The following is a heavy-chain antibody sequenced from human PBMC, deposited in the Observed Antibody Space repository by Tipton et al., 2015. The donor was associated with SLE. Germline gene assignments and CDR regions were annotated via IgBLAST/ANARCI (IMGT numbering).Heavy chain of an antibody. CDR2: ISSSGTTI. CDR1: GFTFSSYE. Sequence: LVKPGGGLVQPGGSLRLSCGGSGFTFSSYEMNWVRQAPGRGLEWVSSISSSGTTIYYADSVKGRFTISRDNAKNSLYLQLNSLRADDTAVYYCRVLQRNSEFDYWGQGTLVTVSS. D-gene: IGHD4/OR15-4a*01. CDR3: RVLQRNSEFDY. V-gene: IGHV3-48*03. J-gene: IGHJ4*02.